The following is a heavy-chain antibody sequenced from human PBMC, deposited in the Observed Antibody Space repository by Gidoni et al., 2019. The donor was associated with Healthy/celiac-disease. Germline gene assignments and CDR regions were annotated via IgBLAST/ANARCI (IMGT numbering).Heavy chain of an antibody. CDR1: GGSISSRSYY. CDR2: IYYSGST. J-gene: IGHJ4*02. D-gene: IGHD2-15*01. Sequence: QLQLQESGPGLVKPSETLSLTCTVSGGSISSRSYYWGWIRQPPGKGLEWIGSIYYSGSTYYNPSLKSRVTISVDTSKNQFSLKLSSVTAADTAVYYCASEPGVSLLGWYYFDYWGQGTLVTVSS. V-gene: IGHV4-39*01. CDR3: ASEPGVSLLGWYYFDY.